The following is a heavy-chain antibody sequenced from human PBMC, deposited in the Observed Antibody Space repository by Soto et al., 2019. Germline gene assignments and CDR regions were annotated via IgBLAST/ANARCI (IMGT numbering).Heavy chain of an antibody. Sequence: QVQVVESGGGVVQPGRSLRLSCVASGLTFSSYGLHWVRQAPGKGLEWVTVISYDGSNKHYADSVKGRFTISRNNSKNTLYQQMNSLRAEHTAVYYCARDTNWFDGSSWAVFDYWGQGILVTVSS. CDR1: GLTFSSYG. V-gene: IGHV3-30*03. CDR2: ISYDGSNK. J-gene: IGHJ4*02. D-gene: IGHD6-13*01. CDR3: ARDTNWFDGSSWAVFDY.